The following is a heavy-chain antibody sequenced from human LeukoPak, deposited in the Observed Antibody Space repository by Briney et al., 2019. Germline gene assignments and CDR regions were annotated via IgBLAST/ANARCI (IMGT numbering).Heavy chain of an antibody. CDR2: INWNGGST. V-gene: IGHV3-20*04. J-gene: IGHJ4*02. D-gene: IGHD3-10*01. Sequence: GGSLRLSCAASGFTFSSYGMSWVRQAPGKGLEWVSGINWNGGSTGYADSVKGRFTISRDNAKNSLYLQMNSLRAEDTALYYCARVPRGVVITYYFDYWGQGTLVTVSS. CDR3: ARVPRGVVITYYFDY. CDR1: GFTFSSYG.